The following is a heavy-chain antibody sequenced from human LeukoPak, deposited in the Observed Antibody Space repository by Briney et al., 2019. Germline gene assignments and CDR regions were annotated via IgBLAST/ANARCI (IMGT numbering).Heavy chain of an antibody. J-gene: IGHJ2*01. CDR2: INGADTTT. V-gene: IGHV3-23*01. Sequence: PGGSLRLSCAASGSTFRNYAMSWVRQAPGKGLEWVSGINGADTTTLYADSVKGRFTISRDNSKNALSLQMNSLRAEDTAVYYCVRNQWVEQYWYFDLWGRGTLVTVSS. CDR1: GSTFRNYA. D-gene: IGHD1/OR15-1a*01. CDR3: VRNQWVEQYWYFDL.